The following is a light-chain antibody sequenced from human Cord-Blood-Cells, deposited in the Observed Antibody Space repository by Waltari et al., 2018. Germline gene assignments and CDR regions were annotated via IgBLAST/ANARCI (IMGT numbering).Light chain of an antibody. CDR1: QSVSSY. Sequence: EIVLTHSPATLSVAPGERATLTCRASQSVSSYLARYQQRPGQAPRLLIYDASNRATGIPARFSGSGSWTDFTLTISSLEPEDFAVYYCQQRSNWPPITFVQGTRLEIK. J-gene: IGKJ5*01. CDR3: QQRSNWPPIT. V-gene: IGKV3-11*01. CDR2: DAS.